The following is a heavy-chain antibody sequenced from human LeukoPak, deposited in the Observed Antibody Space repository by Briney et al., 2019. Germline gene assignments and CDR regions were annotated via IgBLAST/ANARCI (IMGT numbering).Heavy chain of an antibody. CDR3: ARAPHTNIAVAGPSDY. V-gene: IGHV3-33*01. J-gene: IGHJ4*02. CDR2: IWYDGSNK. Sequence: GGSLRLSCAASGFTFSSYGMHWVRQAPGKGLEWVAVIWYDGSNKYYADSVKGRFTISRDNSKNTLYLQMNSLRAEDTAVYYCARAPHTNIAVAGPSDYWGQGTLVTVSS. D-gene: IGHD6-19*01. CDR1: GFTFSSYG.